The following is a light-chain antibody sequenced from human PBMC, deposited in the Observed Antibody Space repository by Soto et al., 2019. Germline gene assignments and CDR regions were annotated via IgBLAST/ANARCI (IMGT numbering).Light chain of an antibody. CDR1: QGIGTD. J-gene: IGKJ1*01. V-gene: IGKV1-6*01. CDR3: LQDYVYPLT. CDR2: EAS. Sequence: AIQVTQSPSSLSASVGDRVTISCRASQGIGTDLGWYQQKPGKAPKLLIYEASTFQTGVASRFSVSGSGTDFTLTISSLQPEDFATYYCLQDYVYPLTFGQGTKVEVK.